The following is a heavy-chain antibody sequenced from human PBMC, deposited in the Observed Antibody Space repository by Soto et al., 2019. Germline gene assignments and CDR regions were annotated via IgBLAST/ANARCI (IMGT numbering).Heavy chain of an antibody. CDR3: AKDNCISTSCYRLYNWFDP. D-gene: IGHD2-2*01. J-gene: IGHJ5*02. CDR1: GFTFRNYG. V-gene: IGHV3-30*18. Sequence: GGSLRLSCEASGFTFRNYGMHWVRQAPGKGLEWVAVIAYDGSNKYYADSVKGRFTISRDNSKNTLYLQMNSLRAEDTAVYYCAKDNCISTSCYRLYNWFDPWGQGTLVTVSS. CDR2: IAYDGSNK.